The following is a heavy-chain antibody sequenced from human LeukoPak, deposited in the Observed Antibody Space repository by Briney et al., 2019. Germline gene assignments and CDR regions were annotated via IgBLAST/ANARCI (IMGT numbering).Heavy chain of an antibody. J-gene: IGHJ4*02. CDR1: GYTLTELS. CDR2: FDPEDGET. D-gene: IGHD2-2*01. V-gene: IGHV1-24*01. CDR3: ATDRQDCSSTSCLDY. Sequence: ASVRVSCKVSGYTLTELSMHWVRQAPGKGLEWMGGFDPEDGETIYAQKFQGRVTMTEGTSTDTAHMELGSLRSEDTAVYYCATDRQDCSSTSCLDYWGQGTLVTVSS.